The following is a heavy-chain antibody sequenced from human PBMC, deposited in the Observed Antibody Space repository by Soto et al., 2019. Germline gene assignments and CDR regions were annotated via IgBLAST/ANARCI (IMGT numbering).Heavy chain of an antibody. D-gene: IGHD2-2*01. CDR3: ARFLIVPAAVGMDV. J-gene: IGHJ6*02. CDR2: INASGGST. V-gene: IGHV1-46*01. Sequence: ASVKVSCKASGYTFTSYYMHWVRQAPGQGLEWMGIINASGGSTRYAQKFQGRVTITRDTSASTAYMELSSLRSEDTAVYYCARFLIVPAAVGMDVWGQGTTVTVSS. CDR1: GYTFTSYY.